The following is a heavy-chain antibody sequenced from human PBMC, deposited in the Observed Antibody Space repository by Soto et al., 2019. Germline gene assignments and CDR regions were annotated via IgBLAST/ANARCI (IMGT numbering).Heavy chain of an antibody. CDR2: IYYSGST. Sequence: QVQLQESGPGLMKPSQTLSLTCTVSGGSISSGGYYWSWIRQHPGKGLEWIGYIYYSGSTYYNPSLKSRVTISVDTSKNQFSLKLSSVTAADTAVYYCARESCGGDCDEHAYYFDYWGQGTLVTVSS. V-gene: IGHV4-31*03. CDR3: ARESCGGDCDEHAYYFDY. CDR1: GGSISSGGYY. J-gene: IGHJ4*02. D-gene: IGHD2-21*02.